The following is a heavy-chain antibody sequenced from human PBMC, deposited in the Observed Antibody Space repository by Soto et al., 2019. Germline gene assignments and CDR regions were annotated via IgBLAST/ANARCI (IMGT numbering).Heavy chain of an antibody. J-gene: IGHJ3*02. Sequence: SETLSLTCTVSGGSISSGCYYWSWIRQHPGKGLEWIGYIYYSGSTYYNPSLKSRVTVSVDTSKNQFSLKLSSVTAADTAVYYCARELITMIVGKSASDIWGQGTMVNVSS. CDR3: ARELITMIVGKSASDI. CDR2: IYYSGST. V-gene: IGHV4-31*03. D-gene: IGHD3-22*01. CDR1: GGSISSGCYY.